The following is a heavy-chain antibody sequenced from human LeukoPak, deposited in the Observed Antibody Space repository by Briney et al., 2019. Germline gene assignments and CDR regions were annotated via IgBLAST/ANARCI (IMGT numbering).Heavy chain of an antibody. CDR2: IWYDGSNK. CDR3: ASAYCGGDCPFDY. V-gene: IGHV3-33*01. Sequence: GGSLRLSCAASGFTFSSYGMHWVRQAPGKGLEWVAVIWYDGSNKYYADSVKGRFTISRDSSKNTLYLQMNSLRAEDTAVYYCASAYCGGDCPFDYWGQGTLVTVSS. CDR1: GFTFSSYG. D-gene: IGHD2-21*02. J-gene: IGHJ4*02.